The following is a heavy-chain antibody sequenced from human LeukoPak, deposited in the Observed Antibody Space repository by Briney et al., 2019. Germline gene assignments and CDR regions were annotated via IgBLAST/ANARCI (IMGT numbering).Heavy chain of an antibody. CDR3: ARTYGDYPFYFGY. Sequence: SQTLSLTCTVSGGSISSGGYYWSWIRQPPGRGLEWIGYIYHSGSTYYNPSLKSRVTISVDRSKNQFSLKLSSVTAADTAVYYCARTYGDYPFYFGYWGQGLLVTVSS. CDR1: GGSISSGGYY. CDR2: IYHSGST. J-gene: IGHJ4*02. D-gene: IGHD4-17*01. V-gene: IGHV4-30-2*01.